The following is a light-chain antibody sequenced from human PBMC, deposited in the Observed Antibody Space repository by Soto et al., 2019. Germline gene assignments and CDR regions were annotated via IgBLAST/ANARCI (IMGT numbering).Light chain of an antibody. CDR3: QQANSFPLT. Sequence: DIQMTQSPSSVSASVGDRVTITCRATQGISSWLAWYQQKPGRAPRLLIYGAASLQSGVPSRFSGSGSGKDLPLTISSLQPEDFAPYYCQQANSFPLTFGGGTKVEIK. J-gene: IGKJ4*01. CDR1: QGISSW. V-gene: IGKV1-12*01. CDR2: GAA.